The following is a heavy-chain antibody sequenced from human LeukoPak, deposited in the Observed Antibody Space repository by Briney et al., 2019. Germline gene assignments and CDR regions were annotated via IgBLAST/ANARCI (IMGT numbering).Heavy chain of an antibody. CDR1: GDSIRNYY. V-gene: IGHV4-4*09. CDR3: AGEDSNDISGYPTRSFDH. CDR2: IYPSGST. J-gene: IGHJ4*02. D-gene: IGHD3-22*01. Sequence: NPTETLSLTCTVSGDSIRNYYWSGIRQSPGKVLEWIGYIYPSGSTNYNPSLKSRVTISVDTSMNQFSLKLTSVTAADTAVYYCAGEDSNDISGYPTRSFDHWGQGTLVIVSS.